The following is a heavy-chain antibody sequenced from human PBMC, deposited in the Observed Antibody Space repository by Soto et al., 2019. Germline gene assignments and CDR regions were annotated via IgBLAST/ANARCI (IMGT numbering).Heavy chain of an antibody. CDR1: EYSSTNYW. D-gene: IGHD3-16*01. CDR2: IYPTDSDT. CDR3: ARSTSPLYSMDV. Sequence: GESLKISCKGSEYSSTNYWIGWVRQMPGKGLEWMGTIYPTDSDTRYSPSFQGQVTISVDKSITTAYLQWSSLKASDTAMYYCARSTSPLYSMDVWGQGTTVTVSS. V-gene: IGHV5-51*01. J-gene: IGHJ6*02.